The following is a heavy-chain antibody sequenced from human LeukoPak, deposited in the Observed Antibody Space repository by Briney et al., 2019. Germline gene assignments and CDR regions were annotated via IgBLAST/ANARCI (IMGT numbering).Heavy chain of an antibody. CDR3: ARDSVMTPIYYYGSGSYPDV. Sequence: ASVKVSCKASGYTFTSYYMHWVRQAPGQGLEWMGIINPSGGSTSCAQKFQGRVTMTRDTSTSTVYMELSSLRSEDTAVYYCARDSVMTPIYYYGSGSYPDVWGQGTTVTVSS. CDR1: GYTFTSYY. D-gene: IGHD3-10*01. V-gene: IGHV1-46*01. J-gene: IGHJ6*02. CDR2: INPSGGST.